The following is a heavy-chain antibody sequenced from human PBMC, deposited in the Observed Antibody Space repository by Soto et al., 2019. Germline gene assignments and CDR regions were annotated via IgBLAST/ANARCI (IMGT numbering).Heavy chain of an antibody. J-gene: IGHJ4*02. CDR2: IKSKTDGGTT. CDR1: GFTFSNAW. V-gene: IGHV3-15*07. D-gene: IGHD3-3*01. Sequence: GGSLRLSCAASGFTFSNAWMNWVRQAPGKGLEWVGRIKSKTDGGTTDYAAPVKGRFTISRDDSKNTLYLQMNSLKTEDTAVYYCATVVITIFGVVNDYWGQGTLVTVSS. CDR3: ATVVITIFGVVNDY.